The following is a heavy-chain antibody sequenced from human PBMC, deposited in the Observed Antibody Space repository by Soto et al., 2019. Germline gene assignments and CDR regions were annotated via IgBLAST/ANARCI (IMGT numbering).Heavy chain of an antibody. CDR1: GFTFDDYA. CDR3: AKDRGIVVVPAAIVFDY. D-gene: IGHD2-2*01. J-gene: IGHJ4*02. CDR2: ISWNSGSI. Sequence: PGGSLRLSCAASGFTFDDYAMHWVRQAPGKGLEWVSGISWNSGSIGYADSVKGRFTISRDNAKNSLYLQMSSLRAEDTALYYCAKDRGIVVVPAAIVFDYWGQGTLVTVSS. V-gene: IGHV3-9*01.